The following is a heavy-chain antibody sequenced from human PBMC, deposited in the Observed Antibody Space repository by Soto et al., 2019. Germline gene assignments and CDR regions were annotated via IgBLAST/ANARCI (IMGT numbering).Heavy chain of an antibody. Sequence: GGSLRLSCSASGFNVSTNYMTWVRQAPGKGLEWVSVMYSGGTTYYADSVKGRFIISRDNFKNILYLQMNNLRAEDTALYYCARGSGSLYYFHYWGQGTLVTVS. CDR2: MYSGGTT. D-gene: IGHD6-19*01. J-gene: IGHJ4*02. CDR3: ARGSGSLYYFHY. V-gene: IGHV3-53*01. CDR1: GFNVSTNY.